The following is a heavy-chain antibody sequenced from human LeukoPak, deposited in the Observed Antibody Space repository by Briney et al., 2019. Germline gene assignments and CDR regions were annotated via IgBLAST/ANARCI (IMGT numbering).Heavy chain of an antibody. V-gene: IGHV3-48*03. CDR1: GFTFSSYE. Sequence: PGGSLRLSCAASGFTFSSYEMNWVRQAPGKGLEWVSFISSSGSTIYYADSVKGRFTISRDNAKNSLYLQMNSLRAEDTAVYYCAELGITMIGGVWGKGTTVTISS. J-gene: IGHJ6*04. CDR2: ISSSGSTI. CDR3: AELGITMIGGV. D-gene: IGHD3-10*02.